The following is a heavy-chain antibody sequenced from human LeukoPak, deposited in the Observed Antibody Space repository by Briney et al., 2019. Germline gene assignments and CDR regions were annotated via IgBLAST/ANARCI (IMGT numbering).Heavy chain of an antibody. Sequence: GGSLRLSCAASGFTFSSYAMSWVRQAPGKGLEWVAVISYDGSNKYYADSVKGRFTISRDNSKNTLYLQMNSLRAEDTAVYYCAREKYGGNGFDYWGQGTLVTVSS. CDR2: ISYDGSNK. CDR3: AREKYGGNGFDY. J-gene: IGHJ4*02. CDR1: GFTFSSYA. V-gene: IGHV3-30*03. D-gene: IGHD4-23*01.